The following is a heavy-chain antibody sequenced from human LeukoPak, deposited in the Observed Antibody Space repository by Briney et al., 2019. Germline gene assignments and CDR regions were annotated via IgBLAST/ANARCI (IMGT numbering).Heavy chain of an antibody. D-gene: IGHD2-15*01. CDR3: AREGAVVAATDWFDP. CDR2: ISGDGTST. J-gene: IGHJ5*02. CDR1: GFIFDDYA. V-gene: IGHV3-43*02. Sequence: HPGGSLRLSCEASGFIFDDYAMHWARQAPGKGLEWVSLISGDGTSTYYADSVRGRFTISRDNSRFSLFLQMNSLKTEDTALYFCAREGAVVAATDWFDPWGQGTLVTVSS.